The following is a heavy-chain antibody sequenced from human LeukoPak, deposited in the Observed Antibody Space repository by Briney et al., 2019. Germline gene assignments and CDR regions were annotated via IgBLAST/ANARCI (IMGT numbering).Heavy chain of an antibody. CDR1: KFIFSDYG. CDR3: AKDNNVVVVAAPFDY. D-gene: IGHD2-15*01. V-gene: IGHV3-30*02. Sequence: GGSLRLSCAASKFIFSDYGMHWVRQAPGKGLEWVAFIWYDGSDEYYADSVRGRFTISRDNSKNTLYLQMNSLRAEDTAVYYCAKDNNVVVVAAPFDYWGQGTLVTVSS. CDR2: IWYDGSDE. J-gene: IGHJ4*02.